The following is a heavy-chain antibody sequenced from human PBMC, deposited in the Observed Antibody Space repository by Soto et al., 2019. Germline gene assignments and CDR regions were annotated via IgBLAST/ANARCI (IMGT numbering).Heavy chain of an antibody. CDR2: FYYSGST. V-gene: IGHV4-59*08. CDR1: GVSIRSYY. J-gene: IGHJ4*02. D-gene: IGHD3-10*01. Sequence: SETLSLTCTVSGVSIRSYYWSWIRQPPGKGLEWIGYFYYSGSTNYNPSLKSRVTISIDASKNQFSLKLSSVTAADTAVYYCARSENGHYGSGSYIDYWGQGTLVTVSS. CDR3: ARSENGHYGSGSYIDY.